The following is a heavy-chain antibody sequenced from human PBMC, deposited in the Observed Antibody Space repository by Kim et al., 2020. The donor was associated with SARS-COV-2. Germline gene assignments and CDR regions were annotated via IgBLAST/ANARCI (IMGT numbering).Heavy chain of an antibody. CDR2: ISSNGGST. CDR3: ARGRDYGDFDY. CDR1: GFTFSSYA. Sequence: GGSLRLSCAASGFTFSSYAMHWVRQAPGKGLEYVSAISSNGGSTYYANSVKGRFTISRDNSKNTLYLQMGSLRAEDMAVYYCARGRDYGDFDYWGQGTLVTVSS. V-gene: IGHV3-64*01. D-gene: IGHD4-17*01. J-gene: IGHJ4*02.